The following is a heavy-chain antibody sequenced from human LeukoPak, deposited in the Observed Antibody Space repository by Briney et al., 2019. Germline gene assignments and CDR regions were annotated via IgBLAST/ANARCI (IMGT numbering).Heavy chain of an antibody. V-gene: IGHV4-34*01. D-gene: IGHD3-16*02. J-gene: IGHJ4*02. CDR2: INHSGST. CDR3: ARDLRGGDYVWGSYRYTRYFDY. Sequence: SETLSLTCAVCGGSFSGYYWSWIRQPPGKGLEWIGEINHSGSTNYNPSLKSRVTISVDTSKNQFSLKLSSVTAADTAVYYCARDLRGGDYVWGSYRYTRYFDYWGQGTLVTVPS. CDR1: GGSFSGYY.